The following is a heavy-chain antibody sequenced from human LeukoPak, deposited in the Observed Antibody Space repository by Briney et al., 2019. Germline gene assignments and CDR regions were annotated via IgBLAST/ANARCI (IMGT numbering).Heavy chain of an antibody. J-gene: IGHJ4*02. Sequence: GGSLRLSCAASGFTFSSYAMSWVRQAPGKGLEWVSAISGSGGSTYYADSVKGRFTISRDNSKNTLYLQMNSLRAEDTAVYYCAKRGYCSSTSCPKDFDYWGQGTLVTVSS. D-gene: IGHD2-2*01. CDR3: AKRGYCSSTSCPKDFDY. V-gene: IGHV3-23*01. CDR1: GFTFSSYA. CDR2: ISGSGGST.